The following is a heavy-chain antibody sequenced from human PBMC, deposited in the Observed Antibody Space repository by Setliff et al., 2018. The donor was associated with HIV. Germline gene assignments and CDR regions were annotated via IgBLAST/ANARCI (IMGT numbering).Heavy chain of an antibody. CDR3: LLPCTSGWHNWFDP. J-gene: IGHJ5*02. CDR2: IRSKADKYAT. D-gene: IGHD6-19*01. Sequence: GESLKISCAASGFTFSGAEIHWVRQVSGKGLEWVGRIRSKADKYATDYGASAKGRFIISRDDSKKTAYLQMSSLRAEDKAMYYCLLPCTSGWHNWFDPWGLGTLVTVSS. V-gene: IGHV3-73*01. CDR1: GFTFSGAE.